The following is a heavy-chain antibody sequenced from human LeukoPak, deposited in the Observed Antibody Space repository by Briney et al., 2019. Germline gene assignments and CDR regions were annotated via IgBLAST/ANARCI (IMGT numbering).Heavy chain of an antibody. CDR2: IKQDGSEK. CDR1: GFTLSSYW. V-gene: IGHV3-7*03. CDR3: ARASHGLDV. Sequence: GGSLRLSCVASGFTLSSYWTSWVRQAPGKGLEWLANIKQDGSEKYYVDSVKGRFTISRDNAKNSLYLQMNGLRAEDTAVYYCARASHGLDVWGQGTTVTVSS. J-gene: IGHJ6*02. D-gene: IGHD5-24*01.